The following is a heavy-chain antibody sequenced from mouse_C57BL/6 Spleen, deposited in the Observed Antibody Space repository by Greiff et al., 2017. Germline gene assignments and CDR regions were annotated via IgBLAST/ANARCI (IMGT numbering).Heavy chain of an antibody. D-gene: IGHD1-1*01. V-gene: IGHV1-80*01. CDR3: ARYYYGSERDYFDY. Sequence: QVQLQQSGAELVKPGASVKISCKASGYAFSSYWMNWVKQRPGKGLEWIGQIYPGDGDTNYNGKFKGKATLTADKSSSTAYMQLSSLTSEDSAVYFCARYYYGSERDYFDYWGQGTTLTVSS. CDR2: IYPGDGDT. CDR1: GYAFSSYW. J-gene: IGHJ2*01.